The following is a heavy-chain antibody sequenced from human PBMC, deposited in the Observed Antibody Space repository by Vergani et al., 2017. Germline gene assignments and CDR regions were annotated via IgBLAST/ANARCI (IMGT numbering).Heavy chain of an antibody. J-gene: IGHJ4*02. CDR3: AKPRIPAGWSVHY. V-gene: IGHV3-23*01. D-gene: IGHD6-13*01. CDR1: AFTFSNHA. CDR2: ISASGGTT. Sequence: EVQLLESGGDLVQPGGSLRLSCAASAFTFSNHAMSWVRQAPGKGLEWVSTISASGGTTYYVDSVKGRFTISRDNSKNTLYLQMNSLRAEDTAVYYCAKPRIPAGWSVHYWGQGTLVTVSS.